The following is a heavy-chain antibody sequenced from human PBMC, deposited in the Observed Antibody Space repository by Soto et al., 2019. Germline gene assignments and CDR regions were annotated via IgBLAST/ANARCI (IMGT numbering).Heavy chain of an antibody. V-gene: IGHV3-9*01. Sequence: EVQLVEPGGGLVQPGRSLRLSCAAPGFTFSNYAMHWVRQAPGKGLEWVSGISWNSGTIGYADSVKGRFTISRDNAKNSLYLQMNSLRAEDTALYYCAKDKLYSNYEYYFDHWGQGNLVTVSS. CDR3: AKDKLYSNYEYYFDH. CDR2: ISWNSGTI. CDR1: GFTFSNYA. D-gene: IGHD4-4*01. J-gene: IGHJ4*02.